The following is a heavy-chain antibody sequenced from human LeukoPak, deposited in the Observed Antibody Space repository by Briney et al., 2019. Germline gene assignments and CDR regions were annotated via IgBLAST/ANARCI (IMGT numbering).Heavy chain of an antibody. Sequence: SETLSLTCTVSGGSISSYYWSWIRQPPGKGLEWIGYIYYSGSTNYNPSLKSRVTISVDTSKSQFPLKLSSVTAADTAVYYCARTYYDSSGYYLDYWGQGTLVTVSS. V-gene: IGHV4-59*01. CDR3: ARTYYDSSGYYLDY. D-gene: IGHD3-22*01. J-gene: IGHJ4*02. CDR2: IYYSGST. CDR1: GGSISSYY.